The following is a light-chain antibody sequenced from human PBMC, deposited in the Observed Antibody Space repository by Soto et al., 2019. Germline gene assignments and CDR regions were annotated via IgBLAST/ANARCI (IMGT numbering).Light chain of an antibody. V-gene: IGKV3-20*01. J-gene: IGKJ4*01. CDR3: QQHGSSQLT. CDR1: QSVSSSY. CDR2: GAS. Sequence: EILLTQSPGTLSLSPGERATLSCRASQSVSSSYLAWYQQTPGQAPRLLIYGASNRATDIPDRFSGSGYGTDFTVTISKLEPEDFAVYYWQQHGSSQLTCGGGTEVEI.